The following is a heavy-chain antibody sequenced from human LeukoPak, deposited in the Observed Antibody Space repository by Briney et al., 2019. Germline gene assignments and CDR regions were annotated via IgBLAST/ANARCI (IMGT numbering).Heavy chain of an antibody. J-gene: IGHJ4*02. CDR3: ARHYSSDPFDY. Sequence: PSETLSLTCTVSGASISSYYWSWIRQPPGKGLEWIGYIYYSGSTNCNPSLKSRVSLSVDTSKSQFSLKLSSVTAADTAVYYCARHYSSDPFDYWGQGTLVTVPS. CDR1: GASISSYY. D-gene: IGHD6-19*01. CDR2: IYYSGST. V-gene: IGHV4-59*01.